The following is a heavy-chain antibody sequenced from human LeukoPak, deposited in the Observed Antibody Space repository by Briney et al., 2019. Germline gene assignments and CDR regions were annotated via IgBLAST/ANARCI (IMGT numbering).Heavy chain of an antibody. CDR1: RYTFTGYY. D-gene: IGHD3-10*01. Sequence: GASVKVSCKASRYTFTGYYMHWVRQAPGQGLEWMGWITPNSGGTNYAQKFQGRVTMTRDTSISTAYMELSGLRSDDTAVYYCARANMVRGVGLFFDRNWFDPWGQGTLVTVSS. V-gene: IGHV1-2*02. CDR3: ARANMVRGVGLFFDRNWFDP. CDR2: ITPNSGGT. J-gene: IGHJ5*02.